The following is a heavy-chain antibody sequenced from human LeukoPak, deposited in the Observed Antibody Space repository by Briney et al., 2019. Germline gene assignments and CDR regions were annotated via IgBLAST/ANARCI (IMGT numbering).Heavy chain of an antibody. CDR2: IYSGGST. V-gene: IGHV3-53*01. Sequence: GGSLRLSCAASGFTVSSNYMSWVRQAPGKGLEWVSVIYSGGSTYYADSVKGRFTISRENAKNSLYLQMNSLRAGDTAVYYCARARQSSGGSSDAFDIWGQGTMVTVSS. D-gene: IGHD2-15*01. CDR1: GFTVSSNY. J-gene: IGHJ3*02. CDR3: ARARQSSGGSSDAFDI.